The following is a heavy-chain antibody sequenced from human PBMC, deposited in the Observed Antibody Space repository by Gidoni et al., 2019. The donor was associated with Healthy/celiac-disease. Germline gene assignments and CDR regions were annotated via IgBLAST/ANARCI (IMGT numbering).Heavy chain of an antibody. CDR1: GGSISSYY. CDR3: ARSGGTDLDY. J-gene: IGHJ4*02. Sequence: QVQLQESGPGLVKPSETLSLTCTVSGGSISSYYWSWIRQPPGKGLEWIGYIYYSGSTNYNPSLKSRVTISVDTSKNQFSLKLSSVTAADTAVYYCARSGGTDLDYWGQGTLVTVSS. D-gene: IGHD3-10*01. V-gene: IGHV4-59*08. CDR2: IYYSGST.